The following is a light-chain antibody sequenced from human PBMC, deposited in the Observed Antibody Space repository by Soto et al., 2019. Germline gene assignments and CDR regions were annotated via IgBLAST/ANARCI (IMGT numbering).Light chain of an antibody. Sequence: QLVLTQPASVSASRGQSITISCTGTSSDVPGSNSVSWYQQHPGKAPILIIFDVFKRPSGVSDRFSASKSGNTASLTISGLQAEDEADYYCSSYITSAIVVFGGGTQLTVL. CDR2: DVF. V-gene: IGLV2-14*01. J-gene: IGLJ2*01. CDR1: SSDVPGSNS. CDR3: SSYITSAIVV.